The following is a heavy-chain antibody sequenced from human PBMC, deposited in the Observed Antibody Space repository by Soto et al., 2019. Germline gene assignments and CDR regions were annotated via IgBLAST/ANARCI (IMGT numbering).Heavy chain of an antibody. D-gene: IGHD2-2*01. CDR3: AVPSGGYCSSTSCPPGYYYYYYYMDV. CDR2: INHSGST. Sequence: PSETLSLTCAVYGGSFSGYYWSWIRQPPGKGLEWIGEINHSGSTNYNPSLKSRVTISVDTSKNQFSLKLSSVTAADTAVYYCAVPSGGYCSSTSCPPGYYYYYYYMDVWGKGTTVTVSS. CDR1: GGSFSGYY. V-gene: IGHV4-34*01. J-gene: IGHJ6*03.